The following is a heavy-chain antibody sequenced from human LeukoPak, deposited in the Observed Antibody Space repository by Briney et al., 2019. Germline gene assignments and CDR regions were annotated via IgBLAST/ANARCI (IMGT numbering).Heavy chain of an antibody. Sequence: SETLSLTCAVYGGSFSGYYWSWIRQPPGKGLEWIGEINHSGSTNYNPSLKSRVTISVDTSKNQFSLKPSSVTAADTAVYYCARGRIGLLWFGEYFDYWGQGTLVTVPS. CDR1: GGSFSGYY. V-gene: IGHV4-34*01. CDR3: ARGRIGLLWFGEYFDY. J-gene: IGHJ4*02. D-gene: IGHD3-10*01. CDR2: INHSGST.